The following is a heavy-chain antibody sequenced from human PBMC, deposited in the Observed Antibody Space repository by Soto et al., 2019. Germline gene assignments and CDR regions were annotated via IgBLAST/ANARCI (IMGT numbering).Heavy chain of an antibody. V-gene: IGHV4-4*07. CDR2: IFSSGST. J-gene: IGHJ4*02. D-gene: IGHD5-12*01. CDR1: GGSINTFY. CDR3: AREGSYSAYNFAHGIQLWSFDF. Sequence: SETLSLTYTVSGGSINTFYWSWVRQPAGKGLEWIGRIFSSGSTSFNPSLESRVAMSVDTSKNHFSLNLSSVTAADMAVYYCAREGSYSAYNFAHGIQLWSFDFWGQGALVTVSS.